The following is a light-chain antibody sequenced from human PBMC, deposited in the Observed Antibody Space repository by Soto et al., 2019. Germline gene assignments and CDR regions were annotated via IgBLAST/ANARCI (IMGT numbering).Light chain of an antibody. CDR2: AAS. Sequence: DIQMTQSPSPLSASVGDRVTITCRASQSISSYLNWYQHKPGKAPKLLIYAASSLQSGVPSRFSGSGSGTDFTLTISSLQPEDFATYYCQHSYDTPLTFGGGTKVDIK. CDR1: QSISSY. V-gene: IGKV1-39*01. J-gene: IGKJ4*01. CDR3: QHSYDTPLT.